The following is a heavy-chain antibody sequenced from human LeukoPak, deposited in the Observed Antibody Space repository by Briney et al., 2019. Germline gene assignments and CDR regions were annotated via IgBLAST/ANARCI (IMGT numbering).Heavy chain of an antibody. Sequence: SVKVSCKASGGTFSSYAISWVRQAPGQGLEWMGRIIPILGIANYAQKFQGRVTITADKSTSTAYMELSSLRSEDTAVYYCARGKPKPYGNYYYYYGMDVWGQGTTVTVSS. V-gene: IGHV1-69*04. CDR3: ARGKPKPYGNYYYYYGMDV. CDR2: IIPILGIA. CDR1: GGTFSSYA. J-gene: IGHJ6*02. D-gene: IGHD4-17*01.